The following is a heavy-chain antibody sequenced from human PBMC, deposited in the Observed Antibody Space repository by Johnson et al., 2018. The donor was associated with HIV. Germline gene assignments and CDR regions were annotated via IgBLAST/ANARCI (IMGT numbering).Heavy chain of an antibody. V-gene: IGHV3-30-3*01. J-gene: IGHJ3*01. Sequence: QMMLVESGGGVVQPGRSLRLSCAASGLTFSNYPMHWVRQAPGKGLEWVAIISYDGTNKYYADSVKGRFTISRDNSKNTLFLQMNRLKSEDTAVYYCARSSTWQLVPGFDLWGRGTMVTVSS. CDR3: ARSSTWQLVPGFDL. CDR1: GLTFSNYP. CDR2: ISYDGTNK. D-gene: IGHD6-13*01.